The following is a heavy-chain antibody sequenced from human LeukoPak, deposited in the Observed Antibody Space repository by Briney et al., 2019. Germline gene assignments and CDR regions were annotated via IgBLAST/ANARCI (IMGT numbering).Heavy chain of an antibody. CDR2: ISAYNGNT. J-gene: IGHJ4*02. Sequence: ASVTVSCKASGYTFTDYFMHWVRQAPGQGLKWMGWISAYNGNTNYAQKLQGRVTMTTDTSTSTAYMELRSLRSDDTAVYYCARDRVYIVVVTPRDRFDYWGQGTLVTVSS. CDR1: GYTFTDYF. CDR3: ARDRVYIVVVTPRDRFDY. V-gene: IGHV1-18*04. D-gene: IGHD2-21*02.